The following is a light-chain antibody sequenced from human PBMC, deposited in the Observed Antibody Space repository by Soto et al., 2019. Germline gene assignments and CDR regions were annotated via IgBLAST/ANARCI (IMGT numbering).Light chain of an antibody. V-gene: IGKV3-11*01. CDR2: DTS. Sequence: EIVLTQSPGTLSLSPGERATLSCRASQSVSSNLAWYQQKPGQAPRLLIYDTSNRATGIPARFSGSGSGTDFTLTISSLEPEDFAVYYCQQREHWPPITFGQGTRLEI. CDR3: QQREHWPPIT. CDR1: QSVSSN. J-gene: IGKJ5*01.